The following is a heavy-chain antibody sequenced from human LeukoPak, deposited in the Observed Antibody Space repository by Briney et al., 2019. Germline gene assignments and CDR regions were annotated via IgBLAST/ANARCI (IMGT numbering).Heavy chain of an antibody. Sequence: SPTRSLTFAISGDSVSINNDAWNWVRQSPSRGLEWVGTTYYRSKRYNDVAVVVKSRLTIHPDTSKNQYSLQLISVTPEDTAVYYCARDRSSGCHGEESSDYTRGYYYYGMDVWGQGTTVTVPS. D-gene: IGHD6-19*01. CDR1: GDSVSINNDA. J-gene: IGHJ6*02. CDR3: ARDRSSGCHGEESSDYTRGYYYYGMDV. CDR2: TYYRSKRYN. V-gene: IGHV6-1*01.